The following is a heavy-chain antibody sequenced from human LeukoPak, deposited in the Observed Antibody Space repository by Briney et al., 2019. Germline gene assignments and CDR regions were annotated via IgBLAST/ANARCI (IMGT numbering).Heavy chain of an antibody. CDR2: IIPILGIA. Sequence: SVKVSCKASGGTFSSYTISWVRQAPGQGLEWMGRIIPILGIANYAQKFQGRVTITADKSTSTAYMELSSRRSEDTAVYYCARDKELRFLEFDPWGQGTLVTVSS. J-gene: IGHJ5*02. D-gene: IGHD3-3*01. V-gene: IGHV1-69*04. CDR1: GGTFSSYT. CDR3: ARDKELRFLEFDP.